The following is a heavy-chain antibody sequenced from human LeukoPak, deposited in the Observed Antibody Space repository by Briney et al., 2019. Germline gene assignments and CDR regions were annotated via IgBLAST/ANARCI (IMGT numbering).Heavy chain of an antibody. CDR3: ARDLEYSSSWYGPNDY. J-gene: IGHJ4*02. Sequence: GGSLRLSCAASGFTFSSYSMNWVRQAPGKGLEWVSSISSSSSYIYYADSVKGRFTISRDNAKNSLYLQMNSLRAEDTAVYYCARDLEYSSSWYGPNDYWGQGTLVTVSS. D-gene: IGHD6-13*01. V-gene: IGHV3-21*01. CDR2: ISSSSSYI. CDR1: GFTFSSYS.